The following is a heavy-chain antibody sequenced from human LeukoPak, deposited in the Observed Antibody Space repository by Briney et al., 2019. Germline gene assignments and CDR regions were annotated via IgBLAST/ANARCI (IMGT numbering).Heavy chain of an antibody. Sequence: GGSLRLSCAASGFTFSDYYMSWLRQAPGKELEWVSYISRCDSTIYYEAVAKGRFTITRENAKNSLYLQMNSLKPDAPAGVYRARLNYYYDGMDVWGQGTTVTVSS. V-gene: IGHV3-11*01. CDR3: ARLNYYYDGMDV. CDR1: GFTFSDYY. CDR2: ISRCDSTI. J-gene: IGHJ6*02.